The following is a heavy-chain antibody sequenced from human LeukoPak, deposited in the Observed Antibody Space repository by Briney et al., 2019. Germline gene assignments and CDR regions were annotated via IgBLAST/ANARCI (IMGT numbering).Heavy chain of an antibody. CDR2: ISAYNGNT. CDR1: GYTFTSYG. Sequence: AASVTVSCKASGYTFTSYGISWVRQAPGQGLEWMGWISAYNGNTNYAQKLQGRVTMTTDTSTSTAYMEPRSLRSDDTAVYYCARDSNYDFWSGYYPYGFDYWGQGTLVTVSS. J-gene: IGHJ4*02. D-gene: IGHD3-3*01. CDR3: ARDSNYDFWSGYYPYGFDY. V-gene: IGHV1-18*01.